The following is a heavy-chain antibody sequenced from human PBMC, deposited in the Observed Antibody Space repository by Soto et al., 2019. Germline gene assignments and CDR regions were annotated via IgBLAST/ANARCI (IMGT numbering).Heavy chain of an antibody. Sequence: VGSLRLSCAASGFTFNTWMHWVRQAPGEGLGWVSSIDSDGSITSYADSVKGRFTISRDNAKNTLYLQMNSLRAEDTAVYYCATLGLQQAFWGQGTLVTVSS. CDR2: IDSDGSIT. CDR3: ATLGLQQAF. CDR1: GFTFNTW. J-gene: IGHJ4*02. D-gene: IGHD2-21*02. V-gene: IGHV3-74*01.